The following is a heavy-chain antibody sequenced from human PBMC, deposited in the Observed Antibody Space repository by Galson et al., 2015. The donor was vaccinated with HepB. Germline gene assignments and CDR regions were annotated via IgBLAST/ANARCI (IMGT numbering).Heavy chain of an antibody. Sequence: ETLSLTCAVYGGSFSGYYWSWIRQPPGKGLEWIGEINHSGSTNYNPSLKSRVTISVDTSKNQFSLKLSSVTAADTAVYYCARGEGGIAVAGGDYWGQGTLVTVSS. CDR2: INHSGST. J-gene: IGHJ4*02. CDR1: GGSFSGYY. D-gene: IGHD6-19*01. CDR3: ARGEGGIAVAGGDY. V-gene: IGHV4-34*01.